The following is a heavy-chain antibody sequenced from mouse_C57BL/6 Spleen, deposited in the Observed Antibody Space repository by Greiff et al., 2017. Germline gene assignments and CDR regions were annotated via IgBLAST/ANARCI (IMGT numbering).Heavy chain of an antibody. Sequence: EVQLQQSGGGLVTPGGSLKLSCAASGFTFSDYGMHWVRQAPEKGLEWVAYISSGSSTIYYADTVKGRFTISRDNAKNTLFLQMTSLRSEDTAMYYCARNSYYSKGFAYWGQGTLVTVSA. CDR2: ISSGSSTI. V-gene: IGHV5-17*01. J-gene: IGHJ3*01. D-gene: IGHD2-5*01. CDR1: GFTFSDYG. CDR3: ARNSYYSKGFAY.